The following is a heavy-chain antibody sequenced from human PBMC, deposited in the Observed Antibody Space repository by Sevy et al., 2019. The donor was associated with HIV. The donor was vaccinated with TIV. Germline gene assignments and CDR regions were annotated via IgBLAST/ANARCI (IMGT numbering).Heavy chain of an antibody. Sequence: ASVKVSCRASGYTFTYYDINWVRQATGQGLEWMGWMSPNSGNTGYAQKFQGRVTMTRNTSISPAYMELSSLRSEDTAVYYCARFLSTSYYYYNAMDVWGQGTTVTVSS. CDR1: GYTFTYYD. V-gene: IGHV1-8*01. D-gene: IGHD3-3*02. J-gene: IGHJ6*02. CDR2: MSPNSGNT. CDR3: ARFLSTSYYYYNAMDV.